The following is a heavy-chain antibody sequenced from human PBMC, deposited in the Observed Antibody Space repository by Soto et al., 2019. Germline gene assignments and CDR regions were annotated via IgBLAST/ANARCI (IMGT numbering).Heavy chain of an antibody. CDR3: AAGTRYCSSTRCFTDGMDV. J-gene: IGHJ6*02. CDR1: GFTFTSSA. V-gene: IGHV1-58*02. Sequence: QMQLVQSGPEVKKPGTSVKVSCKASGFTFTSSAMQWVRQARGQRLEWIGWIVVGSGNTNYAQKFQERVTITRDMSTSTAYMELSSLRSEDTAVYYCAAGTRYCSSTRCFTDGMDVWGQGTTVTVSS. D-gene: IGHD2-2*01. CDR2: IVVGSGNT.